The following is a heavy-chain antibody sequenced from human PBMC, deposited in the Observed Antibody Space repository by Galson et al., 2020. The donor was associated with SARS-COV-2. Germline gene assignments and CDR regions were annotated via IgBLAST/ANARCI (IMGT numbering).Heavy chain of an antibody. CDR3: AREPFPHGARDFPPRNLGRTWFDP. CDR2: SSESGDT. Sequence: SSETLSLTCSVSGYYIRSGQYWAWVRQAPGKGLEWSGSSSESGDTFPKPSLMNRSSMSLDTTKNTFSLTLMSLTAAATAVYYCAREPFPHGARDFPPRNLGRTWFDPWGQGILVTVSS. D-gene: IGHD3-3*01. J-gene: IGHJ5*02. CDR1: GYYIRSGQY. V-gene: IGHV4-38-2*02.